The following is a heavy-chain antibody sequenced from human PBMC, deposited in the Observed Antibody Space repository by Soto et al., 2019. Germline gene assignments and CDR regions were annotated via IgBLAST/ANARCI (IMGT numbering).Heavy chain of an antibody. V-gene: IGHV3-23*01. J-gene: IGHJ4*02. D-gene: IGHD6-6*01. Sequence: GWSLRLSCAASGFTFIGDAMIWVRQAPGKGLEWVSAISGSGGSTYYADSVKGRFTISRDNSKNTLYLQMNSLRAEDTAVYYCAKLYSSSLYFDYWGQGTLVTVSS. CDR3: AKLYSSSLYFDY. CDR2: ISGSGGST. CDR1: GFTFIGDA.